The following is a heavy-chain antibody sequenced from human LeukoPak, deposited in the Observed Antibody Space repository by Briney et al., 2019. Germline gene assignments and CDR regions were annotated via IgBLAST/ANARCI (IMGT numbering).Heavy chain of an antibody. CDR2: ISDSGGST. V-gene: IGHV3-23*01. Sequence: GGSLRLSCAASGFTFSSYAMSWVRQAPGKGLEWVSAISDSGGSTYYADSVKGRFTISRDNSKNTLYLQMNSLRAEDTAVYYCAKVPNSSGYGVDTKDYWGQGTLVTVSP. D-gene: IGHD3-22*01. CDR1: GFTFSSYA. J-gene: IGHJ4*02. CDR3: AKVPNSSGYGVDTKDY.